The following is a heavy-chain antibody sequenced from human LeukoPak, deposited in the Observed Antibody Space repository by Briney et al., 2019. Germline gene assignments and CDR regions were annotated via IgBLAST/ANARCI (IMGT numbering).Heavy chain of an antibody. V-gene: IGHV1-46*01. Sequence: GASVKVSCKASGYSFTGYYMNWVRQAPGQGLEWMGIINPSGGSTSYAQKFQGRVTMTRDMSTSTVYMELSSLRSEDTAVYYCARTGLAPFDYWGQGTLVTVSS. CDR1: GYSFTGYY. D-gene: IGHD1-14*01. CDR3: ARTGLAPFDY. CDR2: INPSGGST. J-gene: IGHJ4*02.